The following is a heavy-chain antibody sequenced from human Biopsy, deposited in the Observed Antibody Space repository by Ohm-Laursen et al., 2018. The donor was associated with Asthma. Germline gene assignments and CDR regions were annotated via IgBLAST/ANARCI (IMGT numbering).Heavy chain of an antibody. Sequence: GASVKVSCKASGYTFTSYDINWVRQATGQGLEWMGWMNPNSGNTGYPQNFQGRVTMTRDTSISTAYMELSSLRSEDTAVYYCTRWSLRVRDTPNGYWGQGTLATVSS. CDR2: MNPNSGNT. D-gene: IGHD2-8*01. V-gene: IGHV1-8*01. CDR1: GYTFTSYD. J-gene: IGHJ4*02. CDR3: TRWSLRVRDTPNGY.